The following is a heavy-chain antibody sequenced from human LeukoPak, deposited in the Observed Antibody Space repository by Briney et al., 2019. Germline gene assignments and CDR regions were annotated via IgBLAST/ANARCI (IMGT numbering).Heavy chain of an antibody. CDR1: GFTVSNNY. CDR2: IYSSGNT. CDR3: ARGVTNIAVGDY. J-gene: IGHJ4*02. V-gene: IGHV3-53*01. D-gene: IGHD6-19*01. Sequence: GGSLRLSCAASGFTVSNNYMNWIRQAPGKGLEWVSIIYSSGNTYYADSVEGRFTISRDNSKNMLYLQMNSLRAEDTAVYYCARGVTNIAVGDYWGQGTLVTVSS.